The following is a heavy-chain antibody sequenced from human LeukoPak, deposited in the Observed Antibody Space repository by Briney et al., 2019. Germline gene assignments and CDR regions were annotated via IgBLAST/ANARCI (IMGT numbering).Heavy chain of an antibody. CDR2: INTNTRNP. V-gene: IGHV7-4-1*02. Sequence: GASVKVSCKASGYTFNHYAISWVRQAPGQGLEWMGWINTNTRNPTYAQGFTGWFVFSLDTSVSTAYLQISSLKADDTAVYYCARDAIGSGSLTDYWGQGTLVTVSS. CDR3: ARDAIGSGSLTDY. J-gene: IGHJ4*02. CDR1: GYTFNHYA. D-gene: IGHD3-10*01.